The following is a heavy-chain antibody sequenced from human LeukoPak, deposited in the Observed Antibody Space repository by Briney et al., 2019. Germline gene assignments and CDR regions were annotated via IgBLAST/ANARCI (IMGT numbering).Heavy chain of an antibody. V-gene: IGHV1-69*13. J-gene: IGHJ3*02. D-gene: IGHD4-11*01. CDR1: GGTFISYG. Sequence: SVKASCKASGGTFISYGSSGVRQAPGQGLEWMGGIIPSLGTANYAQKFQGRVTNTAEESTSTAYMEVRSLRDEDTAGYNCARDPDYGIYDDAFDIWGQGRMVTVSS. CDR2: IIPSLGTA. CDR3: ARDPDYGIYDDAFDI.